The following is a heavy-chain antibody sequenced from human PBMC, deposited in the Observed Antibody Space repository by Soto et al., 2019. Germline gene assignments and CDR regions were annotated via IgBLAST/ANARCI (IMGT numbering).Heavy chain of an antibody. CDR1: GGSISSGGYC. Sequence: SETLSLTCAVSGGSISSGGYCWSWIRQPPGKGLEWIGYIYYSGSTNYNPSLKSRVTISVDTSKNQFSLKLSSVTAADTAVYYCARDGSRSGWFDPWGQGTLVTVSS. D-gene: IGHD6-19*01. V-gene: IGHV4-61*08. J-gene: IGHJ5*02. CDR2: IYYSGST. CDR3: ARDGSRSGWFDP.